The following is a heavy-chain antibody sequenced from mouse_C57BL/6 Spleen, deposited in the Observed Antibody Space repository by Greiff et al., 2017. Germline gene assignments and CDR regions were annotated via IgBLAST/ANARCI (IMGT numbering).Heavy chain of an antibody. Sequence: VQLQESGAELARPGASVKMSCKASGYTFTSYTMHWVKQRPGQGLEWIGYINPSSGYTKYNQKFKDKATLTADKSSSTAYMQLSSLTSEDSAVYYCARYYDPQGPYFDVWGTGTTVTVSS. V-gene: IGHV1-4*01. CDR1: GYTFTSYT. D-gene: IGHD2-4*01. CDR2: INPSSGYT. J-gene: IGHJ1*03. CDR3: ARYYDPQGPYFDV.